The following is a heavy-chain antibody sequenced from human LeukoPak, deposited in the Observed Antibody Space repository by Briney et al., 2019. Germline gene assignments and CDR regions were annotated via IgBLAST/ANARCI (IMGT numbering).Heavy chain of an antibody. J-gene: IGHJ6*03. CDR1: GGSISSYY. CDR3: ARQVRYYDFWSGYQGSYYYYYMDV. D-gene: IGHD3-3*01. V-gene: IGHV4-4*07. Sequence: SEILSLTCTVSGGSISSYYWSWIRQPAGKGLEWIGRMYTSGSTNYNPSLKSRVTISVDTSKNQFSLKLSSVTAADTAVYYCARQVRYYDFWSGYQGSYYYYYMDVWGKGTTVTVS. CDR2: MYTSGST.